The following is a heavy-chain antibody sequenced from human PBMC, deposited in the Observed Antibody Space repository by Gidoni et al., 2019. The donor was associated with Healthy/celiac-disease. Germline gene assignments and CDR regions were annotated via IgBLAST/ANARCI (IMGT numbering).Heavy chain of an antibody. D-gene: IGHD1-26*01. CDR1: GGTFSSYA. CDR3: ARWEGSESMAYGMDV. V-gene: IGHV1-69*01. J-gene: IGHJ6*02. CDR2: IIPIFGTA. Sequence: QVQLVKSGAEVKKPGSSVKVSCKASGGTFSSYAIRWVRQAPGQGFEWMGGIIPIFGTANSAQKFQGRVTITADESTSTAYMELSSLRSEDTAVYYCARWEGSESMAYGMDVWGQGTTVTVSS.